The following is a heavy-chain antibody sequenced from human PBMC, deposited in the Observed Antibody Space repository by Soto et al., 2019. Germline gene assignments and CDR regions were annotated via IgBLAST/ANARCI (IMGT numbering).Heavy chain of an antibody. V-gene: IGHV3-23*04. CDR1: GFTFSNYA. J-gene: IGHJ4*02. CDR3: AKVIPNTDY. CDR2: ISGSGGGT. Sequence: VQLVESGGGLVKPGGSLRLSCAASGFTFSNYAMIWVRQAPEKGLEWVSAISGSGGGTYYADSVKGRFTISRDNSKNTLYLQMHSLRAEDTAVYYCAKVIPNTDYWGQGTLVTVSS.